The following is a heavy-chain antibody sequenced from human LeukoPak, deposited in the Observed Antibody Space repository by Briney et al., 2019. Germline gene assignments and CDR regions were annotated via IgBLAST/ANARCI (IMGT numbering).Heavy chain of an antibody. Sequence: SVKVSCKASGGTFSSYAFSWVRQAPGQGLEWMGGIIPIFGTANYAQKLQGRVTMTTDTSTNTAYMELRSLRSDDTAVYYCAREGLGELTLDYWGQGTLVTVSS. V-gene: IGHV1-69*05. CDR2: IIPIFGTA. CDR3: AREGLGELTLDY. D-gene: IGHD3-16*01. CDR1: GGTFSSYA. J-gene: IGHJ4*02.